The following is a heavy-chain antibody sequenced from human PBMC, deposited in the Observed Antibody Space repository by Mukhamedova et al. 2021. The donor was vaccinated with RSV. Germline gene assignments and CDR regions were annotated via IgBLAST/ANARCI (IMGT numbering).Heavy chain of an antibody. V-gene: IGHV4-4*07. CDR3: ARARQPSSMGFYYHYMDV. Sequence: GLEWIGRISDTGKTNYNPSLKSRLTLSIDPSNNQFSLTLNSVTAADAAVYYCARARQPSSMGFYYHYMDVWGPGITVTVSS. J-gene: IGHJ6*03. CDR2: ISDTGKT. D-gene: IGHD2/OR15-2a*01.